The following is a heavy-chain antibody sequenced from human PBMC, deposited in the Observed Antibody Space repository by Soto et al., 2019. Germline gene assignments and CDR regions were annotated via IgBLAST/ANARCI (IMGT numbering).Heavy chain of an antibody. V-gene: IGHV3-53*02. CDR3: ARALPVVKGGFDL. D-gene: IGHD2-2*01. J-gene: IGHJ5*02. CDR2: IYTAGGT. CDR1: GFTVSNTY. Sequence: EVQLVETGGGLIQPGGSLRLACAASGFTVSNTYMTWVRQPPGKGLECVSVIYTAGGTNYADSVKGRFIISRDNSKNTLYLQLNSLRAEDTAVYYCARALPVVKGGFDLWGQGTLVTVSS.